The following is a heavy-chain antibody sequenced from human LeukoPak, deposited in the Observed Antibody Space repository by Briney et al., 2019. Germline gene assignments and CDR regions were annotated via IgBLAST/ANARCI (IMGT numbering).Heavy chain of an antibody. Sequence: SETLSLTCAVYGGSFSGYYWSWIRQPPGKGLEWIGEINHSGSTNYNPSLKSRVTISVDASKNQFSLKLSSVTAADTAVYYCARVRYYGSGSYYTPSDYWGQGTLVTVSS. J-gene: IGHJ4*02. V-gene: IGHV4-34*01. CDR1: GGSFSGYY. CDR2: INHSGST. CDR3: ARVRYYGSGSYYTPSDY. D-gene: IGHD3-10*01.